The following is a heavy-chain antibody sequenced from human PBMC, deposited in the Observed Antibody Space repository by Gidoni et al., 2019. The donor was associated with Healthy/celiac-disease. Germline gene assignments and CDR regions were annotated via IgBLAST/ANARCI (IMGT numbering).Heavy chain of an antibody. CDR3: AKPTYYYDSSGSFDY. CDR2: SSGSGGST. V-gene: IGHV3-23*01. CDR1: GFPFSSYA. D-gene: IGHD3-22*01. Sequence: EVQLLESGGGLVQPGGSLGLSCEASGFPFSSYAMSWVRQAPGKGLEWVSASSGSGGSTYYADSVKGRFTISRDNSKNTLYLQMNSLRAEDTAVYYCAKPTYYYDSSGSFDYWGQGTLVTVSS. J-gene: IGHJ4*02.